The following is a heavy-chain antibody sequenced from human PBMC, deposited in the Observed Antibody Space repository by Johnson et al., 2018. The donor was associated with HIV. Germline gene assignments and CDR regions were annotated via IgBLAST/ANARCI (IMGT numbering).Heavy chain of an antibody. J-gene: IGHJ3*02. V-gene: IGHV3-30*04. CDR3: VRDDGSDFEAFDI. CDR2: ISYDGSNK. CDR1: GFTFSSYT. Sequence: VHLVESGGGVVQPGRSLRLSCAASGFTFSSYTMHWVRQAPGKGLEWVAVISYDGSNKYYADSVKGRFTISRDNARKSLYLQMNNLRAEDTAVYYCVRDDGSDFEAFDIWGLGTMVTVSS. D-gene: IGHD2-21*01.